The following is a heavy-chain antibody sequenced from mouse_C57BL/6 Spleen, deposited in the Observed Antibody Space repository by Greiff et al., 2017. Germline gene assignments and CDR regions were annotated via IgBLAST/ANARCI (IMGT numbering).Heavy chain of an antibody. CDR3: TRDGTAQAPSWFAY. Sequence: EVKLVESGEGLVKPGGSLKLSCAASGFTFSSYAMSWVRQTPEKRLEWVAYISSGGDYIYYADTVKGRVTISRDNARNTLYLQMSSLKSEDTAMYYCTRDGTAQAPSWFAYWCQGTLVTVSA. V-gene: IGHV5-9-1*02. CDR1: GFTFSSYA. D-gene: IGHD3-2*02. J-gene: IGHJ3*01. CDR2: ISSGGDYI.